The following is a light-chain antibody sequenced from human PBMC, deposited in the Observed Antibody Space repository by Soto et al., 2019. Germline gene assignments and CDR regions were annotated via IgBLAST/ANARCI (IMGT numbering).Light chain of an antibody. J-gene: IGKJ4*01. V-gene: IGKV1-39*01. Sequence: DIQMTQSPSSLSASVGDRVTITCRASQSISSYLNWYQQKPGRAPKLLIYAASSLQSGVPSRFSGSRSGTPFTLPISSLHPEASATYYCQQRSSTPSFGGGTKVEIK. CDR3: QQRSSTPS. CDR1: QSISSY. CDR2: AAS.